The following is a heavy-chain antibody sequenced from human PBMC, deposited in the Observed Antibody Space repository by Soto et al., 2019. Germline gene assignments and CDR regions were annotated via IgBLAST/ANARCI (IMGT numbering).Heavy chain of an antibody. CDR1: GFSLSASGMR. V-gene: IGHV2-70*04. D-gene: IGHD6-19*01. CDR2: IDWDDDK. CDR3: ARMVAVAGGPYFDY. Sequence: SGPTLVNPTQTLTLTCTFSGFSLSASGMRVGWIRQPPGKALEWLARIDWDDDKFYSTSLKTRLTISKDTSKSQVVLTMTNMDPVDTATYYCARMVAVAGGPYFDYWGQGARVTV. J-gene: IGHJ4*02.